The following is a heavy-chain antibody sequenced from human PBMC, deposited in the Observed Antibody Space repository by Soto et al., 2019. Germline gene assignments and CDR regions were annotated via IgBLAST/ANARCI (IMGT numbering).Heavy chain of an antibody. V-gene: IGHV6-1*01. CDR1: VDSVSSNSAA. Sequence: PSQTLSLTCAISVDSVSSNSAAWNLISQSPSRGLEWLGRTYYKSKLNNDYALSVKSRITINPDTSKNQFSLHLYSVTPEDTAVYYCTGIPLVRGMDVWGQGTPVTVSS. CDR2: TYYKSKLNN. D-gene: IGHD3-10*01. J-gene: IGHJ6*02. CDR3: TGIPLVRGMDV.